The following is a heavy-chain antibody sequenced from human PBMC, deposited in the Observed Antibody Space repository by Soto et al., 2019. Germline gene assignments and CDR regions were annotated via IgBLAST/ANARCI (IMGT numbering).Heavy chain of an antibody. CDR3: ARDSLYCINGACQRKGLDY. CDR2: VSYDGNNK. CDR1: GFTFSSYA. Sequence: HPGGSLRLSCAASGFTFSSYAIPWVRQAPGKGLEWVAVVSYDGNNKYYADSVKGRFTISRDNSKNTLYLEMNSLRAEDTAVYYCARDSLYCINGACQRKGLDYWGQGTLVTVSS. J-gene: IGHJ4*02. D-gene: IGHD2-8*01. V-gene: IGHV3-30-3*01.